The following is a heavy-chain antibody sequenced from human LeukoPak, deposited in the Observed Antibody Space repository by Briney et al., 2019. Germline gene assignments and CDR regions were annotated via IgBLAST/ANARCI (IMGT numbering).Heavy chain of an antibody. Sequence: SETLSLTCTVSGGSISSSSYYWGWIRQPPGKGLEWIGSIYYSGSTYYNPSLKSRVTISVDTSKNQFSLKLSSVTAADTAVYYCARGWDNYDFWTLRFDPWGQGTLVTVSS. D-gene: IGHD3-3*01. J-gene: IGHJ5*02. CDR3: ARGWDNYDFWTLRFDP. CDR2: IYYSGST. CDR1: GGSISSSSYY. V-gene: IGHV4-39*07.